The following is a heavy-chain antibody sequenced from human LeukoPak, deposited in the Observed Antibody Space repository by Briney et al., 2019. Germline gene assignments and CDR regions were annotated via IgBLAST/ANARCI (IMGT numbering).Heavy chain of an antibody. CDR1: GFTFSSYS. J-gene: IGHJ3*02. V-gene: IGHV3-21*04. Sequence: SGGSLRLSCAASGFTFSSYSMNWVRQALGKGLEWVSSISSSSSYIYYADSVKGRLTISRDNAKNSLYLQMNSLRAEDTALYYCARDIITAYYYDILFSDAFDIWGQGTMVTVSS. CDR2: ISSSSSYI. CDR3: ARDIITAYYYDILFSDAFDI. D-gene: IGHD3-22*01.